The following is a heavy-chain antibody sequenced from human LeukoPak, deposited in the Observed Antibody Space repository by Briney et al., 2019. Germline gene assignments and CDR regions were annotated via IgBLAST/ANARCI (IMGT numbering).Heavy chain of an antibody. J-gene: IGHJ5*02. Sequence: PGGSLRLSCAASGFTVSSNYMSWVRQAPGKGLEWVSGISGSGSTTKYADSMKGRFTISRDNSKNMLFLQINSLRVEDTAVYYCAKDVRSYGSGMGGFDPWGQGTLVTVSS. CDR3: AKDVRSYGSGMGGFDP. V-gene: IGHV3-23*01. CDR1: GFTVSSNY. D-gene: IGHD3-10*01. CDR2: ISGSGSTT.